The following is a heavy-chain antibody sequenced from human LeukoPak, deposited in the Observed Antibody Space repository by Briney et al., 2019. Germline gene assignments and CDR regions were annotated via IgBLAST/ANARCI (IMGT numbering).Heavy chain of an antibody. CDR2: IIPIFGTA. Sequence: GASVKVSCKASGGTFSSYAISWVRQAPGQGLEWMGGIIPIFGTANYAQKFQGRVTITADESTSTAYMELSSLRSEDTAVYYCARDSQKGTTGAFDIWGQGTMVTVSS. V-gene: IGHV1-69*13. D-gene: IGHD1-7*01. CDR3: ARDSQKGTTGAFDI. CDR1: GGTFSSYA. J-gene: IGHJ3*02.